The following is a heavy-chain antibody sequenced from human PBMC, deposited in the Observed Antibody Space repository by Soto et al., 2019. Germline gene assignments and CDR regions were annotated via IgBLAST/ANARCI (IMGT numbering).Heavy chain of an antibody. J-gene: IGHJ6*02. Sequence: QVQLVESGGGVVQPGRSLRLSCAASGFTFSSYGMHWVRQAPGKGLEWVAVIWYDGSNKYYADSVKGRFTISRDNSKNTLYLQMNSLRAEDTAVYYCARDSYSSGWSNYGMDVWGQGTTVTVSS. V-gene: IGHV3-33*01. CDR2: IWYDGSNK. D-gene: IGHD6-19*01. CDR3: ARDSYSSGWSNYGMDV. CDR1: GFTFSSYG.